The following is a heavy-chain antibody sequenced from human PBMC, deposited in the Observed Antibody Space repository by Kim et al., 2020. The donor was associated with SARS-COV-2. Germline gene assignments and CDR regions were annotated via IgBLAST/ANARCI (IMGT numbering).Heavy chain of an antibody. CDR2: ITDSGNPN. V-gene: IGHV3-48*02. Sequence: GGSLRLSCAASGFTFSRYGMNWVRQAPGKGLEWVSDITDSGNPNYNADSVKGRFTISRDNAKNSLYLQMNSLRDEDTAVYYCARSTGHRVLWGQCALVTV. J-gene: IGHJ1*01. D-gene: IGHD2-8*02. CDR1: GFTFSRYG. CDR3: ARSTGHRVL.